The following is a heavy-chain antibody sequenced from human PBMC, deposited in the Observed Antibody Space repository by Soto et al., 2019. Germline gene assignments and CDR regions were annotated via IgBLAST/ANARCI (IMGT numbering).Heavy chain of an antibody. V-gene: IGHV1-8*01. D-gene: IGHD6-13*01. CDR2: MNPNSGNT. J-gene: IGHJ4*02. CDR3: AREPSSRWRFDY. Sequence: VQLVQSGAQVKKPGASVKVSCKASGYTFTSYDINWVRQATGQGLEWMGWMNPNSGNTASAQKFQGRVTITRNTSISTAYMELSSLRSEDTAVYYCAREPSSRWRFDYWGQGTLVTAAS. CDR1: GYTFTSYD.